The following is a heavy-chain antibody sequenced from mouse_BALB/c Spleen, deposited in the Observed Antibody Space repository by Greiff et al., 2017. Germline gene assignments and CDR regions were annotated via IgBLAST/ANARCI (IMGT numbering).Heavy chain of an antibody. CDR2: IDPANGNT. CDR3: ARWEDGNYGAMDY. D-gene: IGHD2-1*01. V-gene: IGHV14-3*02. Sequence: VQLKQSGAELVKPGASVKLSCTASGFNIKDTYMHWVKQRPEQGLEWIGRIDPANGNTKYDPKFQGKATITADTSSNTAYLQLSSLTSEDTAVYYCARWEDGNYGAMDYWGQGTSVTVSS. J-gene: IGHJ4*01. CDR1: GFNIKDTY.